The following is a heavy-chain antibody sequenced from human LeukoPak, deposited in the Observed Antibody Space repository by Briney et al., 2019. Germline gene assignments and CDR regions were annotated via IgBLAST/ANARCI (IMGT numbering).Heavy chain of an antibody. CDR3: AKTHYSVWGREHYFDY. J-gene: IGHJ4*02. CDR2: ISGSGGST. D-gene: IGHD3-16*01. Sequence: EGSLRLSCAASGFTFSSYAMSWVRQAPGKGLEWVSAISGSGGSTYYADSVKGRFTISRDNSKNTLYLQMNSPRAEDTAVYYCAKTHYSVWGREHYFDYWGQGTLVTVSS. CDR1: GFTFSSYA. V-gene: IGHV3-23*01.